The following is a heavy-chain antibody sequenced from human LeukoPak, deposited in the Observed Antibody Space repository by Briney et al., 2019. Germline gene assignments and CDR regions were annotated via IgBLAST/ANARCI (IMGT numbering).Heavy chain of an antibody. Sequence: QTGGSLRLSCAASGFNFSRNGMHWVRQAPGKGLEWVAFKRYDGTKKFYGDSVRGRYTISRDNSKNTLYLQMNNLRDEDTAVYYCARASYYYGSGSYYFDYWGQGTLVTVSS. CDR1: GFNFSRNG. V-gene: IGHV3-30*02. J-gene: IGHJ4*02. D-gene: IGHD3-10*01. CDR2: KRYDGTKK. CDR3: ARASYYYGSGSYYFDY.